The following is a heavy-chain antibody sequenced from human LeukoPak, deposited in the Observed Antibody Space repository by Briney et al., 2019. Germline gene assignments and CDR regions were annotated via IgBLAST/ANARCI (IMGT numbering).Heavy chain of an antibody. J-gene: IGHJ6*03. CDR1: GYTFTSYY. D-gene: IGHD1/OR15-1a*01. CDR2: INPSGGST. CDR3: ARDNNEIRPYYYYMDV. V-gene: IGHV1-46*01. Sequence: ASVKVSCKASGYTFTSYYMHWVRQAPGQGLEWMGIINPSGGSTSYAQKFQGRVTMTRDTSTSTVYMELSSLRSEDTAVYYCARDNNEIRPYYYYMDVWGKGTTVTVSS.